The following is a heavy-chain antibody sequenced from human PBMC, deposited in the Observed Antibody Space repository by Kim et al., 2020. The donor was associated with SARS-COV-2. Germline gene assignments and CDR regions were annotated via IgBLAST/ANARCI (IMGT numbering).Heavy chain of an antibody. J-gene: IGHJ4*02. CDR1: GFTFSSYS. CDR2: ISSSSSYI. Sequence: GGSLRLSCAASGFTFSSYSMNWVRQAPGKGLEWVSSISSSSSYIYYADSVKGRFTISRDNAKNSLYLQMNSLRAEDTAVYYCAREYCSSTSRYSPGYYDSSGYYYGATVRRTRWDHFDYWGQGTLVTVSS. V-gene: IGHV3-21*01. D-gene: IGHD3-22*01. CDR3: AREYCSSTSRYSPGYYDSSGYYYGATVRRTRWDHFDY.